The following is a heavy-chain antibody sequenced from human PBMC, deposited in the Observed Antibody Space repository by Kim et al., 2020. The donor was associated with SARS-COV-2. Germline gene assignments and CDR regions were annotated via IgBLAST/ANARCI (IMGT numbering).Heavy chain of an antibody. J-gene: IGHJ4*02. CDR3: ARDIDGYNLGYFDY. Sequence: AEAVKGRFTIASDNAKNSLYLQMNSLRAEDTAVYYCARDIDGYNLGYFDYWGQGTLVTVSS. V-gene: IGHV3-21*01. D-gene: IGHD5-12*01.